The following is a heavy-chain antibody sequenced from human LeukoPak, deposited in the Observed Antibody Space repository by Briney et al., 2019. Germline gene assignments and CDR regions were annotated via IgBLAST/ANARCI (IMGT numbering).Heavy chain of an antibody. V-gene: IGHV4-4*07. CDR1: GGSMSSFY. Sequence: SETRSLTCTVSGGSMSSFYWDWIRQPAGKGLQWIGRIYTSGVTNYNPSLKRRVIMSVDTSKNQFSLKLSSVTAADTAVYYCAREWTSGDGSGYPYYFDYWGPGTLVTVSS. J-gene: IGHJ4*02. CDR2: IYTSGVT. CDR3: AREWTSGDGSGYPYYFDY. D-gene: IGHD3-22*01.